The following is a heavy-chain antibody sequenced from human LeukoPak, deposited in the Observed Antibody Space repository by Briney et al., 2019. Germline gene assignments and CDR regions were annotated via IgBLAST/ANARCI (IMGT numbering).Heavy chain of an antibody. Sequence: GASVKVSCKASGYTFTTYGITWVRQAPGQGLEWMGWISAYNGNTNYAQKFQGRVTMTIDTSTSTAYMELRRLKSDDTAVYYCARVWGYYYDSSGYSDFDYWGQGTLVTVSS. V-gene: IGHV1-18*01. D-gene: IGHD3-22*01. CDR3: ARVWGYYYDSSGYSDFDY. CDR2: ISAYNGNT. CDR1: GYTFTTYG. J-gene: IGHJ4*02.